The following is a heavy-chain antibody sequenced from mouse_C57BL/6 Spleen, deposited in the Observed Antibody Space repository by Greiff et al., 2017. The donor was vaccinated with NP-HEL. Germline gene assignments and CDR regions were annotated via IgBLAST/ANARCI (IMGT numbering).Heavy chain of an antibody. Sequence: QVQLQQSGAELARPGASVKLSCKASGYTFTSYGISWVKQRTGQGLEWIGEIYPRSGNTYYNEKFKGKATLTADKSSSTAYMELRSLTSEDSAVYFCARGDGYYSHWYFDVWGTGTTVTVSS. J-gene: IGHJ1*03. CDR1: GYTFTSYG. V-gene: IGHV1-81*01. CDR3: ARGDGYYSHWYFDV. CDR2: IYPRSGNT. D-gene: IGHD2-3*01.